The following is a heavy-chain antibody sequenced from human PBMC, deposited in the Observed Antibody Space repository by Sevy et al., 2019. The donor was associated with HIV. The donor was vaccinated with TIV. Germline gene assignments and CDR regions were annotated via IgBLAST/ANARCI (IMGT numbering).Heavy chain of an antibody. CDR1: GFTFSSYA. CDR2: ISGSGGST. D-gene: IGHD2-2*01. Sequence: GGSLRLSCAASGFTFSSYAMSWVRQAPGKGVEWVSAISGSGGSTYYADSVKGRFTISRDNSKNTLYLQMNSLRAEDTAVYYCAKADIVVVPAASIGHWGQGTLVTVSS. V-gene: IGHV3-23*01. J-gene: IGHJ4*02. CDR3: AKADIVVVPAASIGH.